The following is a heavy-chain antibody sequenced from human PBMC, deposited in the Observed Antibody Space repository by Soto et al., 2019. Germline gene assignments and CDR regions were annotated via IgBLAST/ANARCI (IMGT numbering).Heavy chain of an antibody. J-gene: IGHJ4*02. Sequence: EAQLVESGGGLVEPGGSLRVSCAASGFSFSDAWMIWVRQAPGKGLEWVGRIKSKAHGETADCAAPVKGRFTISRDDSKNTVYLQMNSLKIEDTAVYYCTTGVDGYNPFDYWGQGTLVTVSS. V-gene: IGHV3-15*07. CDR2: IKSKAHGETA. CDR3: TTGVDGYNPFDY. CDR1: GFSFSDAW. D-gene: IGHD5-12*01.